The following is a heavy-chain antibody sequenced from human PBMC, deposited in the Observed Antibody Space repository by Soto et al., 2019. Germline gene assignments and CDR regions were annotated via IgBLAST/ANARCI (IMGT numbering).Heavy chain of an antibody. V-gene: IGHV3-21*01. D-gene: IGHD1-1*01. Sequence: EVQLVESGGDLVKPGGSLRLSCAVSEFTFSSCTMNWVRQAPGKGLEWVSSVSGGGTTYYADSVKGRFTISRDNARNSLYLQMNSLRTEDTAVYYCAREVQPVVRREYDCWGQGTLVTVSS. CDR3: AREVQPVVRREYDC. CDR1: EFTFSSCT. CDR2: VSGGGTT. J-gene: IGHJ4*02.